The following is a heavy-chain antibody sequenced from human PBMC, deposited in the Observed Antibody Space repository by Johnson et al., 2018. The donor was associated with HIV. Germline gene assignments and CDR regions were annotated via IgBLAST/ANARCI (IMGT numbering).Heavy chain of an antibody. V-gene: IGHV3-15*01. CDR2: IKSKTDGGTT. CDR1: GFTVSSNY. Sequence: VQLVESGGGLIQPGGSLRLSCAASGFTVSSNYMSWVRQAPGKGLEWVGRIKSKTDGGTTDYAAPVKGRFTISREDSKNTLYLQMNSLKTEDTAVYYCTTDEGISGSYSRTPRQDAFDIWGQGTMVTVSS. CDR3: TTDEGISGSYSRTPRQDAFDI. D-gene: IGHD1-26*01. J-gene: IGHJ3*02.